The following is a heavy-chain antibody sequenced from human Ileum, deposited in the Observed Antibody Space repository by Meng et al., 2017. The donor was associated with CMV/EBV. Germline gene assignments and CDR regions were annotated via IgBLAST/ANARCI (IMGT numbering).Heavy chain of an antibody. CDR1: GGSFNDFY. CDR3: ARGIFGGVIS. V-gene: IGHV4-34*01. CDR2: ITPTGGT. J-gene: IGHJ5*02. D-gene: IGHD2-8*02. Sequence: LSLTCSLYGGSFNDFYWSWIRQTPGGGLAWIGEITPTGGTIYNPSLRGRITVSLDTSKNQFSLNLTSVTAADAAMYYCARGIFGGVISWGQGTLVTVSS.